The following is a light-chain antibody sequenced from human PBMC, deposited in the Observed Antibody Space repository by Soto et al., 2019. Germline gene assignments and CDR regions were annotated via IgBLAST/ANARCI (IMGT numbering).Light chain of an antibody. CDR2: GAS. J-gene: IGKJ1*01. Sequence: EIVLAQSAGTLSLSPGEIATLSCRASQSVTNSFLAWYQQKPGQAPRLLIYGASRRATGIPDRFTGSGSGTDFPLTISRLEPEDFAVYYCQQYVSSPWAFGQGTKVEI. CDR3: QQYVSSPWA. V-gene: IGKV3-20*01. CDR1: QSVTNSF.